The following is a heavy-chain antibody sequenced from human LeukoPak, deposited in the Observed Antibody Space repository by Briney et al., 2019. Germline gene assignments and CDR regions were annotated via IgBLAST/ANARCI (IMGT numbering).Heavy chain of an antibody. J-gene: IGHJ6*04. V-gene: IGHV3-30*03. D-gene: IGHD4-11*01. CDR3: ARAVLYSNYVVEV. CDR1: GFTFSSYG. CDR2: ISYDGSNK. Sequence: GGSLRLSCAASGFTFSSYGMHWVRQAPGKGLEWVAVISYDGSNKYYADSVKGRFTISRDNSKNTLYLQMNSLRAEDTAVYYCARAVLYSNYVVEVWGKGTTVTVSS.